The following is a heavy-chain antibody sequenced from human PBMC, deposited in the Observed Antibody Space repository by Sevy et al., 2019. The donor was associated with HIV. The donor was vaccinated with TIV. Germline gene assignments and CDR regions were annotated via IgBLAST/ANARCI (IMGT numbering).Heavy chain of an antibody. Sequence: SETLSLTCTVSGGSISSSSYYWGWIRQPPGKGLEWIGSIYYSGSTYYNPSLKSRVTISVDTSKNQFSLKLSSVTAADTAVYYCASSPYRILWFGELPFVWGQGTLVTVSS. D-gene: IGHD3-10*01. J-gene: IGHJ4*02. V-gene: IGHV4-39*01. CDR2: IYYSGST. CDR3: ASSPYRILWFGELPFV. CDR1: GGSISSSSYY.